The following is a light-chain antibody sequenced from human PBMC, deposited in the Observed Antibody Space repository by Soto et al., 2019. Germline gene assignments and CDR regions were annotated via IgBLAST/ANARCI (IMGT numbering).Light chain of an antibody. CDR1: SSNIGTGYD. Sequence: QPVLTQPPSVSGAPGQRVTISCTGSSSNIGTGYDVQWYQQLPGTVPKLLIYGHDKRPSGVPDRFSGSKSSNTASLTVSGLQAEDEADYYCSSYAGSNNFVFGTGTKLTVL. J-gene: IGLJ1*01. CDR2: GHD. V-gene: IGLV1-40*01. CDR3: SSYAGSNNFV.